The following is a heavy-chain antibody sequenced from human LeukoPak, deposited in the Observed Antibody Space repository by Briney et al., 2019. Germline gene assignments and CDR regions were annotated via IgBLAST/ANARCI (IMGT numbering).Heavy chain of an antibody. D-gene: IGHD3-16*02. Sequence: SETLSLSCTVSGGSISSGGYYWSRIRQPPGKGLEWIGRIYSRGSTNYNPSLKSRVTMSVDTSNNPLSLKLSSVTAADTAVYYCARDIRRLGELSENWFDPWGQGTLVTVSS. J-gene: IGHJ5*02. CDR3: ARDIRRLGELSENWFDP. V-gene: IGHV4-61*08. CDR2: IYSRGST. CDR1: GGSISSGGYY.